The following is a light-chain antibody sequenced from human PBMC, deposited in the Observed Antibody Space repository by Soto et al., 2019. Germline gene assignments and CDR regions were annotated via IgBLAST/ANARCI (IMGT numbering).Light chain of an antibody. CDR2: DAS. CDR3: QQYNSYSGM. CDR1: QTIGSW. V-gene: IGKV1-5*01. J-gene: IGKJ1*01. Sequence: DIQMTQSPSTLSASVGHRVSVTCRASQTIGSWLAWYQQKPGRAPKLLIFDASSLESGVPSRFSGNGSGTEFTLTISGLQPDDFASYYCQQYNSYSGMFGQGTKVDIK.